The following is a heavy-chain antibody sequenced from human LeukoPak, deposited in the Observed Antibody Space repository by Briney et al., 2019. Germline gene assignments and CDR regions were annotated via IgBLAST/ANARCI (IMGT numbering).Heavy chain of an antibody. CDR1: GGSISSSSYY. D-gene: IGHD3-3*01. CDR2: IYYSGST. J-gene: IGHJ4*02. V-gene: IGHV4-39*07. CDR3: ARRSGFWSGSDY. Sequence: PSETLSLTCTVSGGSISSSSYYWGWIRQPPGKGLEWIGSIYYSGSTYYNPSLKSRVTISVDTSKNQFSLKLSSVTAADTAVYYCARRSGFWSGSDYWGQGTLVTVSS.